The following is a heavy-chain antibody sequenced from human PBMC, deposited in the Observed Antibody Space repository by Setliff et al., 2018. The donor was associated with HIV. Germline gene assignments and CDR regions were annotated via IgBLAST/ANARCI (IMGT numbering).Heavy chain of an antibody. CDR3: ARGYYDSSGYFVY. D-gene: IGHD3-22*01. J-gene: IGHJ4*02. Sequence: PGGSLRLSCAASGFTFSRYEMNWVRQAPGKGLEWVSYISSSGSTIYYADSVKGRFTISRDNAKNSLYLQMNSLRAEDTAVYYCARGYYDSSGYFVYWGQGTLVTVSS. CDR1: GFTFSRYE. V-gene: IGHV3-48*03. CDR2: ISSSGSTI.